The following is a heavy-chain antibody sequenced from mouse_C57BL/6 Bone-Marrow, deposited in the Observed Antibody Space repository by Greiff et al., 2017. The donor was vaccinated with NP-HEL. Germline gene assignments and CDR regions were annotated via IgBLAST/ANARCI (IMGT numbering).Heavy chain of an antibody. CDR1: GFTFSSYG. CDR2: ISSGGSYT. V-gene: IGHV5-6*01. CDR3: ARPRYFDV. Sequence: EVQVVESGGDLVKPGGSLKLSCAASGFTFSSYGMSWVRQTPDKRLEWVATISSGGSYTYYPDSVKGRFTISRDNAKNTLYLQMSSLKSEDTAMYYCARPRYFDVWGTGTTVTVSS. J-gene: IGHJ1*03.